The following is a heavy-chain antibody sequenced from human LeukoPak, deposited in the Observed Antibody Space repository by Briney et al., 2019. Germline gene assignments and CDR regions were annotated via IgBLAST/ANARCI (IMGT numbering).Heavy chain of an antibody. CDR1: GFTLSGSA. CDR3: TRRSTDDSSGYYSI. V-gene: IGHV3-73*01. D-gene: IGHD3-22*01. CDR2: IRSKANTYAS. J-gene: IGHJ4*02. Sequence: PGGSLRLSCAASGFTLSGSAMHWVRQASGKGLEWVGRIRSKANTYASAYAASVRGRFTISRDESKNTAYLQMNSLKTEDTAVYYCTRRSTDDSSGYYSIWGQGTLVTVSS.